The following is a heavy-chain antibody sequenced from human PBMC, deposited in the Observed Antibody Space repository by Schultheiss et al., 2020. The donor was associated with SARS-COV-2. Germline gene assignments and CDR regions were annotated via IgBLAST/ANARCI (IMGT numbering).Heavy chain of an antibody. Sequence: GGSLRLSCKGSGYSFTTYWIGWVRQMPGKGLEWMGIIYPGDSDTRYSPSLQGQVTISADRSISTAYLLWSSLKASDTAMYYCARPGGYSLGVDAFDIWGQGTMVTVSS. CDR2: IYPGDSDT. CDR3: ARPGGYSLGVDAFDI. D-gene: IGHD3-10*01. CDR1: GYSFTTYW. V-gene: IGHV5-51*01. J-gene: IGHJ3*02.